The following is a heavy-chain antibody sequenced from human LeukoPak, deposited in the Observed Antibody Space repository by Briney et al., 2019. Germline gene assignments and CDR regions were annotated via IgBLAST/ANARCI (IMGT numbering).Heavy chain of an antibody. CDR2: ISYYGSNK. J-gene: IGHJ3*02. CDR3: AKVGGDAAFDI. V-gene: IGHV3-30*18. CDR1: GFTFSSYG. D-gene: IGHD2-21*01. Sequence: GGSLRLSCAASGFTFSSYGMHWVRQAPGKGLRWVAVISYYGSNKYYADSVKGRFTISRDNSKNTLYLQMNSLRAEDTAVYYCAKVGGDAAFDIWGQGTMVTVSS.